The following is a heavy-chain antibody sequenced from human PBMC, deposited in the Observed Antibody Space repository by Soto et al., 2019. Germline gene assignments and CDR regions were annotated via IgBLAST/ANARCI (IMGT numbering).Heavy chain of an antibody. D-gene: IGHD3-10*01. J-gene: IGHJ5*02. V-gene: IGHV3-11*01. CDR3: AREGGRDYYGSGTYPNWFDP. Sequence: PGCSLRLSCAVCRLTFYNYDMTWIRQTPGKGLEWVSYISSDGSAIYYADSVKGRFTISRDDDKYSLYLQMNSLRAEDTAVYYCAREGGRDYYGSGTYPNWFDPWGHGTLVTVPS. CDR2: ISSDGSAI. CDR1: RLTFYNYD.